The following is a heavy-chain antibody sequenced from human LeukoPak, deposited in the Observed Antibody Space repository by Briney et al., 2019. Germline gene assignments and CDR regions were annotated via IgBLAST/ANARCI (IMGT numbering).Heavy chain of an antibody. D-gene: IGHD4-17*01. CDR2: IYYSGST. J-gene: IGHJ4*02. CDR1: GGSISSSSYY. Sequence: SETLSLTCTVSGGSISSSSYYWGWIRQPPGKGLEWIGSIYYSGSTYYNPSLKSRVTISVDTSKNQFSLKLSSVTAADTAVYYCARDGDYVARRAVDYWGQGTLVTVSS. CDR3: ARDGDYVARRAVDY. V-gene: IGHV4-39*07.